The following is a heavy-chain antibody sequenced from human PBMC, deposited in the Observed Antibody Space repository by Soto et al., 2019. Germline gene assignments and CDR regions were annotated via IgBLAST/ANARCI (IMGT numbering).Heavy chain of an antibody. Sequence: PGGSLRLSCAASGFTFSSYAMSWVRQAPGKGLEWVSVISGSGDGTYYADSVKGRFTISRDNSKNTLYLQMNSLRAEDTAVYYCAKDYSGGGSSTSLGHYWGQGTLVTVSS. CDR2: ISGSGDGT. J-gene: IGHJ4*02. CDR1: GFTFSSYA. D-gene: IGHD2-2*01. V-gene: IGHV3-23*01. CDR3: AKDYSGGGSSTSLGHY.